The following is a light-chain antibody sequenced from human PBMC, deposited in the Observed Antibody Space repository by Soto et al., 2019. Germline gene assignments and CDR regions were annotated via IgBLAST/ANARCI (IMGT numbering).Light chain of an antibody. CDR2: EVN. CDR3: SSYAGSNNLV. V-gene: IGLV2-8*01. Sequence: QSALTQPPSASGSPGQSVTISCTGTSSDVGGYNYVSWYQQHPGKAPKLMIYEVNKRPSGVPDRFSGSKSGNSASLTVSGLQAEDEADYYCSSYAGSNNLVFGGATKLTVL. CDR1: SSDVGGYNY. J-gene: IGLJ2*01.